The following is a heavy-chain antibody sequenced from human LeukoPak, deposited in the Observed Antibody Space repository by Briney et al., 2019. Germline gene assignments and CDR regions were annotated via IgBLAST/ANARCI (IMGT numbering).Heavy chain of an antibody. CDR1: GGSISSSSYY. CDR3: ARAGSSGDAFDI. J-gene: IGHJ3*02. V-gene: IGHV4-39*07. CDR2: IYYSGRT. D-gene: IGHD3-22*01. Sequence: SEALSLTCTVSGGSISSSSYYWGWIRQPPGKGLEWIGSIYYSGRTYYNPSLKSRVTISVDTSKNQFSLKLSSVTAADTAVYYCARAGSSGDAFDIWGQGTMVTVSS.